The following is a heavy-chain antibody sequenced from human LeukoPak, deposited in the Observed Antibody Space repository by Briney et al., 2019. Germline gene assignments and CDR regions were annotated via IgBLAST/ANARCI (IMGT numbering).Heavy chain of an antibody. CDR1: GYTFTGYY. CDR2: INPNSGGT. Sequence: ASVKVSCKASGYTFTGYYMHWARQAPGQGLEWMGWINPNSGGTNYAQKFQGRVTMTRDTSISTAYMELSRLRSDDTAVYYCARVPPRSDYYDSSGDYWGQGTLVTVSS. CDR3: ARVPPRSDYYDSSGDY. J-gene: IGHJ4*02. D-gene: IGHD3-22*01. V-gene: IGHV1-2*02.